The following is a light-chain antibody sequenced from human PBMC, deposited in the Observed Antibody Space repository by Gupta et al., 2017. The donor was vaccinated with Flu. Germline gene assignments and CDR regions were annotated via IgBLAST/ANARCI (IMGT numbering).Light chain of an antibody. V-gene: IGKV4-1*01. CDR1: RDILYSSNNKNY. J-gene: IGKJ4*01. Sequence: DIVFTQSPDSLAVSLGGRATIKCKSSRDILYSSNNKNYLAWYQQKPGQPPRLLISWASTREPGVPDRFSGTGSWTDFTLTITSLQAEDVAIYYCQQYYDTPITFGGGTKVEIK. CDR2: WAS. CDR3: QQYYDTPIT.